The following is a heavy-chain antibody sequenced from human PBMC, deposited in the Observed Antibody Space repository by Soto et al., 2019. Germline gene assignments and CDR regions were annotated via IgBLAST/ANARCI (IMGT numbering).Heavy chain of an antibody. V-gene: IGHV4-34*01. D-gene: IGHD3-3*01. CDR1: GGSFSGYY. J-gene: IGHJ3*02. CDR3: ASSETYYDFWRGAPRAFDI. CDR2: INHSGST. Sequence: TSETLSLTCAVYGGSFSGYYWSWIRQPPGKGLDWIVEINHSGSTNYNPSLKSRVTISVDTSKNQFSLKLSSVTAADTAVYYCASSETYYDFWRGAPRAFDIWGQGTMVTVSS.